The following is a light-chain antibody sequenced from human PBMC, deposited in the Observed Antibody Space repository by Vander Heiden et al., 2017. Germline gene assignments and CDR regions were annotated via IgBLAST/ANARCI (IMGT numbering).Light chain of an antibody. V-gene: IGLV1-40*01. CDR3: QSYDNSLRGWV. J-gene: IGLJ3*02. CDR1: TSNIGAGYD. Sequence: QSVLTQPPSVSGAPGQRVTISCTGITSNIGAGYDVHWYQQVPGRAPKLLIYVDNNRPSGVPDRFSGSRSGTSASLAITGLHAEDEADYYCQSYDNSLRGWVFGGGTKLTVL. CDR2: VDN.